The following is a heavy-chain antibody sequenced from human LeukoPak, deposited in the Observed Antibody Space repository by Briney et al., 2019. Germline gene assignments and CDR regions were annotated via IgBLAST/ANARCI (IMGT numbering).Heavy chain of an antibody. CDR2: TYYRSKWYN. V-gene: IGHV6-1*01. CDR1: GDSVSSDNGA. CDR3: ARDVGTTGWHTFDY. Sequence: SQTLSLTCAISGDSVSSDNGAWNWIRQSPSKGLEWLGRTYYRSKWYNDYAESLISRITISPVTSKNQFSLQLYSVTPEDTAVYYCARDVGTTGWHTFDYWGQGTLVTVSS. D-gene: IGHD3-9*01. J-gene: IGHJ4*02.